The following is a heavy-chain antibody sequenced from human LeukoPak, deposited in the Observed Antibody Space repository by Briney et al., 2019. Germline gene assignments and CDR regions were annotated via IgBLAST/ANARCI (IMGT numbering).Heavy chain of an antibody. J-gene: IGHJ4*02. V-gene: IGHV3-7*05. Sequence: GGSLRLSCAASGFTFSSHWLNWVRQAPGKGLEWVANIKEDGSEKYYVDSVKGRFTISRDNAKNLHCLRMNSLRAEDTAIYYCVRSGGYWGQGTLVTVSS. CDR1: GFTFSSHW. CDR3: VRSGGY. D-gene: IGHD1-26*01. CDR2: IKEDGSEK.